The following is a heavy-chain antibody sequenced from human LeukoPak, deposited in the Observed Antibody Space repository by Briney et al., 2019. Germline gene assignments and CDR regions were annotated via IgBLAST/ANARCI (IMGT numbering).Heavy chain of an antibody. D-gene: IGHD3-9*01. CDR2: ISAYNGNT. V-gene: IGHV1-18*01. CDR1: GYTFTSYG. Sequence: ASVKVSCKASGYTFTSYGISWVRQAPGRGLEWMGWISAYNGNTNYAQKLQGRVTMTTDTSTSTAYMELRSLRSDDTAVYYCARSYYDILTGYYCTYYYYGMDVWGQGTTVTVSS. J-gene: IGHJ6*02. CDR3: ARSYYDILTGYYCTYYYYGMDV.